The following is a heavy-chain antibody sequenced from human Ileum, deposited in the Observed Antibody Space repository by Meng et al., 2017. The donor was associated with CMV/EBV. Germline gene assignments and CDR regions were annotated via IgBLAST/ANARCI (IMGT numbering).Heavy chain of an antibody. Sequence: VEVQESGPGLVKPSETLSLTCTVSGGYISGYYWSWIRQPATKGLEWIGRVYSSGSTDYNPSLQSRVTMSVDTSKNQFSLKLSSVTAADTAIYYCAKATGVTDPFDYWGQGTLVTVSS. V-gene: IGHV4-4*07. CDR3: AKATGVTDPFDY. D-gene: IGHD1-14*01. J-gene: IGHJ4*02. CDR2: VYSSGST. CDR1: GGYISGYY.